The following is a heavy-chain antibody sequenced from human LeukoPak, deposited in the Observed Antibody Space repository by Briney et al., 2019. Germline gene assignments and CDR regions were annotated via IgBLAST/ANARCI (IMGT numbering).Heavy chain of an antibody. CDR2: ISGDGGST. D-gene: IGHD3-22*01. Sequence: GGSLRLSCAASGFTFDDYAMHWVRQAPGKGLEWVSLISGDGGSTYYADSVKGRFTISRDNSKTSLYLQMNSLRTEDTALYYCAKDIRYYYDSSGYYYDYWGQGTLVTVSS. J-gene: IGHJ4*02. V-gene: IGHV3-43*02. CDR1: GFTFDDYA. CDR3: AKDIRYYYDSSGYYYDY.